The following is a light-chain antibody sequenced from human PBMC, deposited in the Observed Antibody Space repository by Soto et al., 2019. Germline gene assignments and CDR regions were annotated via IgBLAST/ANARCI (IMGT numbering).Light chain of an antibody. V-gene: IGLV2-11*01. CDR3: CSYAGSPYV. CDR1: SSDVGGYNY. Sequence: QSVLTQPRSVSGSPGQAVTISCTGTSSDVGGYNYVSWYQQHPGKAPKLMIYDVNKRPSGVPDRFSGPKSGNTASLTITGLQAEDEADYYCCSYAGSPYVFGTGTKVTVL. CDR2: DVN. J-gene: IGLJ1*01.